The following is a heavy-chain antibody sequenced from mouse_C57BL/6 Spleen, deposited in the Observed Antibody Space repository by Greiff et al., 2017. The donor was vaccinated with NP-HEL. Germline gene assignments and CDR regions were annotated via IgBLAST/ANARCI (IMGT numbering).Heavy chain of an antibody. CDR1: GYTFTSYW. CDR2: IDPSDSYT. J-gene: IGHJ3*01. D-gene: IGHD2-4*01. Sequence: QVQLQQPGAELVMPGASVKLSCKASGYTFTSYWMHWVKQRPGQGLEWIGEIDPSDSYTNYNQKFKGKSTLTVDKSSSTAYMQLSSLTSEDAAVYYCARESYDYDGRVWLAYWGQGTLVTVSA. V-gene: IGHV1-69*01. CDR3: ARESYDYDGRVWLAY.